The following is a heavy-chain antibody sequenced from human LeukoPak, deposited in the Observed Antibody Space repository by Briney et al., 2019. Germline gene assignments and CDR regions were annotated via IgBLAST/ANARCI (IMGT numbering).Heavy chain of an antibody. CDR3: ALWRGYGGYFDY. CDR1: GASIRTSY. D-gene: IGHD4-23*01. Sequence: LETLSLTCTVSGASIRTSYWSWIRQPPGKGLEWLGSIHNRGTSNYKSSLKGRLTISGDTSKNQFSLKLNSVTAADTAVYYCALWRGYGGYFDYWGQGSLVTVSS. J-gene: IGHJ4*02. V-gene: IGHV4-59*01. CDR2: IHNRGTS.